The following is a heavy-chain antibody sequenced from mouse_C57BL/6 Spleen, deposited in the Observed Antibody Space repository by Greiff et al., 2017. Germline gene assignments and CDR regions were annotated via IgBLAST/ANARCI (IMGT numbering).Heavy chain of an antibody. D-gene: IGHD2-3*01. CDR3: VRDPSHDGYYVGFAY. J-gene: IGHJ3*01. Sequence: EVQVVESGGGLVQPKGSLKLSCAASGFTFNTYAMHWVRQAPGTGLEWVARIRSKSSNYATYYADSLKDRFTTSRDDSQSMLYLQMNNLKTEDTAMYYCVRDPSHDGYYVGFAYWGQGTLVTVSA. CDR1: GFTFNTYA. CDR2: IRSKSSNYAT. V-gene: IGHV10-3*01.